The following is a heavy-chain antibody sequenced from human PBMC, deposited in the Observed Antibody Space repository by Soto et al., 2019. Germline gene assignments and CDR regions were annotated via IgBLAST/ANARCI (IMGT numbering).Heavy chain of an antibody. V-gene: IGHV1-2*02. D-gene: IGHD2-2*02. CDR2: INPHSGAT. CDR3: AREGRGKKAGYNGLVSLGY. Sequence: ASVKVSCKASGYIFSANYIHWVRQAPGQGLEWLGWINPHSGATNYAQKFLGRVTMSADTSASTAYMDLARLKSDDTAVYYCAREGRGKKAGYNGLVSLGYWGQGTLVTVSS. CDR1: GYIFSANY. J-gene: IGHJ4*02.